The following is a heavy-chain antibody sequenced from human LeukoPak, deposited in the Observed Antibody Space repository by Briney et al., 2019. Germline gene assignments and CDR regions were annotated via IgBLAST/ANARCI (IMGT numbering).Heavy chain of an antibody. Sequence: GASVKVSCKASGYTFTSYDINWVRQATGQGLEWVGWMNPNTGNTGYAQKFQGRVTMTSNTSISTAYMELSSLRSEDTAVYYCARGDSSGYIRFDPWGQGTLVTVSS. V-gene: IGHV1-8*01. CDR1: GYTFTSYD. D-gene: IGHD3-22*01. J-gene: IGHJ5*02. CDR3: ARGDSSGYIRFDP. CDR2: MNPNTGNT.